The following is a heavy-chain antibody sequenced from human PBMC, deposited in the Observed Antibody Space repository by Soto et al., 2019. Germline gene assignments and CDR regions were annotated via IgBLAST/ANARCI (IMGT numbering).Heavy chain of an antibody. D-gene: IGHD3-9*01. CDR1: GFTFTSYS. CDR2: ISHTISSA. CDR3: ARGDDVLPGNWPNWFDP. J-gene: IGHJ5*02. Sequence: EVQLVESGGGLVKPGGSLRISCAASGFTFTSYSMNWARQAPGKGLEWVASISHTISSACYADSVKGRFTISRDNAQNSLVLQINSLRVDATAVYYCARGDDVLPGNWPNWFDPRGQGTLVTVSS. V-gene: IGHV3-21*01.